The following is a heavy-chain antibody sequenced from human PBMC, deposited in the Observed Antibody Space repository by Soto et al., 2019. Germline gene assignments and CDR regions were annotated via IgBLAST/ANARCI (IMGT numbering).Heavy chain of an antibody. CDR3: ARDSIRVPADFDY. V-gene: IGHV3-11*04. CDR2: ISGSGTTI. Sequence: QEHLVESGGGLVKPGGSLRLSCAASGFTFSDYYMSWIRQAPGKGLDWVAHISGSGTTIYYADSVKGRFTVSRDNAKNSLFLQMNDLRVEDTALYYCARDSIRVPADFDYWGQGTLVTVSS. J-gene: IGHJ4*02. D-gene: IGHD1-20*01. CDR1: GFTFSDYY.